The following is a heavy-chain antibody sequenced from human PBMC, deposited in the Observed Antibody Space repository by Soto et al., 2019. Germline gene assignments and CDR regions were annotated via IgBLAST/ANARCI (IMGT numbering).Heavy chain of an antibody. J-gene: IGHJ4*02. Sequence: ASVKVYCKVSGYTLTELSMHWVRQATGKGLEWMGGFDPEDGETIYAQKFQGRVTMTEYTSTDTAYMELSSLRSEDTAVYYCATQASGSYYGWVPYYFDYWGQGTLVTVSS. V-gene: IGHV1-24*01. CDR2: FDPEDGET. CDR3: ATQASGSYYGWVPYYFDY. D-gene: IGHD1-26*01. CDR1: GYTLTELS.